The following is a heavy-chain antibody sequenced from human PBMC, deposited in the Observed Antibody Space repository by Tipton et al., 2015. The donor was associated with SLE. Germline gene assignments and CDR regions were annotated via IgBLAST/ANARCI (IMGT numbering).Heavy chain of an antibody. CDR3: ARGDQLPPPDY. CDR2: IKWNGGST. CDR1: GFTFGDYG. Sequence: SLRLSCAASGFTFGDYGMSWVRQAPGKGLEWVSGIKWNGGSTVYADSVKGRFTISRDNAKNSLYLQMNSLRAEDTALYYCARGDQLPPPDYWGRGTLVTVAS. D-gene: IGHD2-2*01. V-gene: IGHV3-20*04. J-gene: IGHJ4*02.